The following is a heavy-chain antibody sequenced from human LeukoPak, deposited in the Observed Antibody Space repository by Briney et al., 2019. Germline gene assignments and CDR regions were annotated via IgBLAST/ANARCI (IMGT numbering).Heavy chain of an antibody. Sequence: ETLSLTCAVYGGSFSGYYWSWVRQAPGKGLEWVSAISGSGGSTYYADSVKGRFTISRDNSKNTLYLQMNSLRAEDTAVYYCAIYYGMDVWGQGTTVTVSS. V-gene: IGHV3-23*01. J-gene: IGHJ6*02. CDR2: ISGSGGST. CDR3: AIYYGMDV. CDR1: GGSFSGYY.